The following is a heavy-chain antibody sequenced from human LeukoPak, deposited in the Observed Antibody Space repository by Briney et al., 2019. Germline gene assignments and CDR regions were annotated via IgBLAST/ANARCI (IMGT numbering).Heavy chain of an antibody. V-gene: IGHV4-59*01. CDR2: VYHTGHT. CDR3: ARHRFGHLFDY. J-gene: IGHJ4*02. Sequence: PSETLSLTCTVSGDSISGYYWSWIRQPPGKGLEWIGCVYHTGHTHYSPSLKSRVTVSLDTSRNQVSLILSSVTAADTAVYYCARHRFGHLFDYWGQGTLVTVSS. CDR1: GDSISGYY. D-gene: IGHD3-16*01.